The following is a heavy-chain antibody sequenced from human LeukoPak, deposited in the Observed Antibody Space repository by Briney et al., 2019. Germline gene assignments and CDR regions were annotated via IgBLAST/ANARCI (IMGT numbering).Heavy chain of an antibody. Sequence: GGSLRLSCAASGLTFSDYYMSRVRQAPGKGLEWDSYISSSGSTIYYADSVKGRFTISRDNAKNALYLQMNSLRAEDTAVYYCARTPGDGYSYNYYYGMDVWGQGTTVTVSS. V-gene: IGHV3-11*01. CDR1: GLTFSDYY. J-gene: IGHJ6*02. D-gene: IGHD5-24*01. CDR3: ARTPGDGYSYNYYYGMDV. CDR2: ISSSGSTI.